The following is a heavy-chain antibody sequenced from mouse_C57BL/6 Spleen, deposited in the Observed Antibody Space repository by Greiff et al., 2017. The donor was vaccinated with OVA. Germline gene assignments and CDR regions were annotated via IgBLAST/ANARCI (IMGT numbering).Heavy chain of an antibody. CDR2: IYPGSGNT. V-gene: IGHV1-76*01. CDR3: ARSLPPDYDWGPYAMDY. CDR1: GYTFTDYY. D-gene: IGHD2-4*01. J-gene: IGHJ4*01. Sequence: QVQLQQSGAELVRPGASVKLSCKASGYTFTDYYINWVKQRPGQGLEWIARIYPGSGNTYYNEKFKGKATLTAEKSSSTAYMQLSSLTSEDSAVYFCARSLPPDYDWGPYAMDYWGQGTSVTVSS.